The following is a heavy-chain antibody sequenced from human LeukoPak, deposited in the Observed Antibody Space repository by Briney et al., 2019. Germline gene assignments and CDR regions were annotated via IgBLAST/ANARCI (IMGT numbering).Heavy chain of an antibody. CDR3: ARDRGRYYMDV. Sequence: GRSLRLSCAASGFTFSSYDMHWVRQATGKGLEWVSGIGTAGDIYYSGSVKGRFTISRENAKSSLYLQMKSLRAGDTAVYYCARDRGRYYMDVWGKGTTVTISS. J-gene: IGHJ6*03. V-gene: IGHV3-13*01. CDR2: IGTAGDI. D-gene: IGHD6-25*01. CDR1: GFTFSSYD.